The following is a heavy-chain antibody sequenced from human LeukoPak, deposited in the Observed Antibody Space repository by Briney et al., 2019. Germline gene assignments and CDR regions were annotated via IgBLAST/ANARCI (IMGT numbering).Heavy chain of an antibody. V-gene: IGHV3-21*01. CDR3: ATIAAAAPASY. D-gene: IGHD6-13*01. CDR1: GFTFSRCG. Sequence: GGSLRLSCVASGFTFSRCGMNWVRQAPGKGLEWVSSISGSTTYIYYADSVKGRFTISRDNAKNSLYLQMNSLRAEDTAVYYCATIAAAAPASYWGQGTLVTVSS. J-gene: IGHJ4*02. CDR2: ISGSTTYI.